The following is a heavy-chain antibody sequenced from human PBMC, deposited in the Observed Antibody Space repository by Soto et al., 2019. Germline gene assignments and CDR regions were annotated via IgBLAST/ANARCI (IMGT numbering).Heavy chain of an antibody. J-gene: IGHJ4*02. V-gene: IGHV1-2*04. CDR1: GYTITGYY. Sequence: ASVKVSCKASGYTITGYYMHRVRQAPGQGLEWMGWINPNSGGTNYAQKFQGWVTMTRDTSISTAYMELSRLRSDDTAVYYCARDRYYYDSSGYYREVYFDYWGQGTLVTVSS. CDR3: ARDRYYYDSSGYYREVYFDY. D-gene: IGHD3-22*01. CDR2: INPNSGGT.